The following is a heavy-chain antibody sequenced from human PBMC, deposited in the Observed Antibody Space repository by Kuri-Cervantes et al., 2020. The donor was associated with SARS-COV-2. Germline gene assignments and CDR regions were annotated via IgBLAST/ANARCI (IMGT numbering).Heavy chain of an antibody. J-gene: IGHJ3*02. CDR1: GYSISSGYYW. CDR2: IYWNDDK. CDR3: AHSVSAEGWGAFDI. V-gene: IGHV2-5*01. Sequence: SLKISCAVSGYSISSGYYWGWIRQPPGKALEWLALIYWNDDKRYSPSLKSRLTITKDTSKNQVVLTMTNMDPVDTATYYCAHSVSAEGWGAFDIWGQGTMVTVSS. D-gene: IGHD2-15*01.